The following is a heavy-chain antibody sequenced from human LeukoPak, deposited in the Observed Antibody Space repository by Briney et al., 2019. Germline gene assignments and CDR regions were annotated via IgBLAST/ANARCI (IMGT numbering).Heavy chain of an antibody. Sequence: GGSLRLSCAASGYTFHSYSINWVRQAPGKGLEWVSSISVRSNYIYYADSVRGRFRISRDDARDSLYLQMNSLRAEDTALYYSFRLRRNSDTSGFYYYYDFWGQGTLVTVSS. V-gene: IGHV3-21*01. D-gene: IGHD3-22*01. CDR1: GYTFHSYS. J-gene: IGHJ4*02. CDR3: FRLRRNSDTSGFYYYYDF. CDR2: ISVRSNYI.